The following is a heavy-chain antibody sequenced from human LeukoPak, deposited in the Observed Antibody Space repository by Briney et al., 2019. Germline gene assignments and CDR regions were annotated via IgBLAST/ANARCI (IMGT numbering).Heavy chain of an antibody. J-gene: IGHJ4*02. V-gene: IGHV3-30*02. CDR3: AKDQEAVAGPYNFDY. CDR2: IRYDGSNK. Sequence: PGGSLRLSCAASGFTFNNYGMHWVRQAPGKGLEWVAFIRYDGSNKYYADSVKGRFTISRDNSKNTLYLQMNSLRAEDTAVYYCAKDQEAVAGPYNFDYWGQGTLVTVSS. D-gene: IGHD6-19*01. CDR1: GFTFNNYG.